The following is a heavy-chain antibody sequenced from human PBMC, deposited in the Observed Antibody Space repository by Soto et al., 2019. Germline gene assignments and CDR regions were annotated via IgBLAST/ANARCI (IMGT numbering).Heavy chain of an antibody. D-gene: IGHD3-3*01. CDR1: GGSISSGDYY. V-gene: IGHV4-30-4*01. Sequence: QVQLQESGPGLVKPSQTLSLTCTVSGGSISSGDYYWSWIRQPPGKGLEWIGYIYYSGSTYYNPSLKSRVTISVDTSKNQFSLKLSSVTAADTAVYYCARGGRGITIFGVDRIDYWGQGTLVTVSS. J-gene: IGHJ4*02. CDR2: IYYSGST. CDR3: ARGGRGITIFGVDRIDY.